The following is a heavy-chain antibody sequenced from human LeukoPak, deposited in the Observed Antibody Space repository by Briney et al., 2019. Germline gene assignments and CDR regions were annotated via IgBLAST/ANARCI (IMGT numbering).Heavy chain of an antibody. CDR3: ARHLPYYYYGMDV. Sequence: SETLSLTCTVSGGSISSYYWSWIRQPPGKGLEWIGYIYYSGSTNYNPSLKSRVTTSIDTSKNQFSLKLSSVTAADTAVYYCARHLPYYYYGMDVWGQGTTVTVSS. CDR2: IYYSGST. CDR1: GGSISSYY. V-gene: IGHV4-59*08. J-gene: IGHJ6*02.